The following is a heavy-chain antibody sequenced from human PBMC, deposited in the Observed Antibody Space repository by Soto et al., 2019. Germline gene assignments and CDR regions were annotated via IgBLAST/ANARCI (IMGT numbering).Heavy chain of an antibody. J-gene: IGHJ4*02. Sequence: PSETLSLTCTVSGGSISSYYWSWIRQPPGKGLEWIGYIYYSGSTNYNPSLKSRVTISVDTSKNQFSLKLSSVTAADTAVYYCARDDGGILDYWGQGTLVTVSS. D-gene: IGHD2-15*01. CDR2: IYYSGST. CDR1: GGSISSYY. V-gene: IGHV4-59*01. CDR3: ARDDGGILDY.